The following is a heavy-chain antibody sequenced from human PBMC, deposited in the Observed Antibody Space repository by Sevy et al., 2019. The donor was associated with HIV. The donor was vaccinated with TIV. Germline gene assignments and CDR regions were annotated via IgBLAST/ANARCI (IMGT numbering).Heavy chain of an antibody. V-gene: IGHV1-69*10. CDR3: ASVRPCGGDCYFFDS. D-gene: IGHD2-21*02. J-gene: IGHJ4*02. Sequence: ASVKVSCKASGGSLSNYGMNWVRQAPGQGLEWMGGILPQVGIANYVQKFQDRVTITVDESTSTVYMEMRRLRSEDTGIYYCASVRPCGGDCYFFDSWGQGTLVTVSS. CDR2: ILPQVGIA. CDR1: GGSLSNYG.